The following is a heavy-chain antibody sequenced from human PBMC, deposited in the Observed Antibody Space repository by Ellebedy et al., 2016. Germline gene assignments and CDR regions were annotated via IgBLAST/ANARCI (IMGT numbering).Heavy chain of an antibody. Sequence: GGSLRLXXAASGFTFSNAWMSWVRQAPGEELEWVGLIKSKADGGTTDYAAPVKGRFTISGDDSKNTLYLQMNSLKTEDTAVYFCTTAGYGNWGQGTLVTVSS. V-gene: IGHV3-15*01. J-gene: IGHJ4*02. D-gene: IGHD5-18*01. CDR3: TTAGYGN. CDR2: IKSKADGGTT. CDR1: GFTFSNAW.